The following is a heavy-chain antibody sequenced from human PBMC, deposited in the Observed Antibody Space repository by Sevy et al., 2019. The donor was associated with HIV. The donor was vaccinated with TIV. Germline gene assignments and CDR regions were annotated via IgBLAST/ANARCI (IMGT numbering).Heavy chain of an antibody. J-gene: IGHJ4*02. CDR1: GFTFSSYA. CDR3: AKVRLGDYYGSGSYYPDYYFDY. D-gene: IGHD3-10*01. V-gene: IGHV3-23*01. Sequence: GGSLRLSCAASGFTFSSYAMSWVRQAPGKGLEWVSAISGSGGTTYYEDSVKGRFTISRDNSKNTLYLQMNSLRAEDTAVYYCAKVRLGDYYGSGSYYPDYYFDYWGQGTLVTVSS. CDR2: ISGSGGTT.